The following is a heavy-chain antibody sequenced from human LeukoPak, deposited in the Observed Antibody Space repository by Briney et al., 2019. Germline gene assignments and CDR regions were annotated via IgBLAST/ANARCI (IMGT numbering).Heavy chain of an antibody. CDR3: AKDPARPALRYGLFDY. J-gene: IGHJ4*02. CDR1: GFTFDDYA. CDR2: ISGDGGST. V-gene: IGHV3-43*02. D-gene: IGHD2-2*01. Sequence: GGSLRLSCAASGFTFDDYAMHWVRQAPGKGLEWVSLISGDGGSTYYADSVEGRFTISRDNSKNSLYLQMNSLRTEDTALYYCAKDPARPALRYGLFDYWGQGTLVTVSS.